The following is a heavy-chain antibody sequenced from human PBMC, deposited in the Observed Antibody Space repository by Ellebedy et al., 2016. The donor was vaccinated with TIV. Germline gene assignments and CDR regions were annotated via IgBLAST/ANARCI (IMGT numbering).Heavy chain of an antibody. V-gene: IGHV4-34*01. CDR2: INHSGST. CDR3: ARCIVGATLFPDAFDI. CDR1: GASMTTNF. J-gene: IGHJ3*02. D-gene: IGHD1-26*01. Sequence: SETLSLTCTVSGASMTTNFWSWIRQPPGKGLEWIGEINHSGSTNYNPSLKSRVTISVDKSKNQFSLKLSSVTAADTAVYYCARCIVGATLFPDAFDIWGQGTMVTVSS.